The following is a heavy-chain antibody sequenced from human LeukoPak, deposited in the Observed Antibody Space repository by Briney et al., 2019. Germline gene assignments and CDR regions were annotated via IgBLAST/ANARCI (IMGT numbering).Heavy chain of an antibody. V-gene: IGHV3-30*02. D-gene: IGHD3-3*01. Sequence: GGSLRLSCAASGFTFSSYWMHWVRQAPGKGLEWVSFIRYDGKDKYYADSVKGRFTISRDNSKHTLYLQMNSLRTEDTAMYYCAKVGGVAIPGGYWGQGTLVTVSS. J-gene: IGHJ4*02. CDR2: IRYDGKDK. CDR3: AKVGGVAIPGGY. CDR1: GFTFSSYW.